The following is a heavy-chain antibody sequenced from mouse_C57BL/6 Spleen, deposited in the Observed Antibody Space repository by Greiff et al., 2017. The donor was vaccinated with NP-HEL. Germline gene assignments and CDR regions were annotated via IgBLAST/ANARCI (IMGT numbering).Heavy chain of an antibody. CDR1: GFNIKDYY. D-gene: IGHD1-1*01. CDR2: IDPEDGET. V-gene: IGHV14-2*01. CDR3: ARDTTVVARYFDV. Sequence: VHVKQPGAELVKPGASVKLSCTASGFNIKDYYMHWVKQRTEQGLEWIGRIDPEDGETKYAPKFQGKATITADTSSNPAYLQLSSLTSEDTAVYYCARDTTVVARYFDVWGTGTTVTVSS. J-gene: IGHJ1*03.